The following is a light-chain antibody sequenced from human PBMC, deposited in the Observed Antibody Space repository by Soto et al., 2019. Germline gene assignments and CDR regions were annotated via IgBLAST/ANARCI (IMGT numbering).Light chain of an antibody. Sequence: EIVFTQSPGTLSLSPGERATLSCRASPTVGSSFLAWFQHKPGQAPRLLIYGASSRATGIPDRFSGSGSGADFTLTISRREPEDFAVYYCQQYNNWAPWTFGQGTKVDI. CDR1: PTVGSSF. CDR2: GAS. V-gene: IGKV3-20*01. CDR3: QQYNNWAPWT. J-gene: IGKJ1*01.